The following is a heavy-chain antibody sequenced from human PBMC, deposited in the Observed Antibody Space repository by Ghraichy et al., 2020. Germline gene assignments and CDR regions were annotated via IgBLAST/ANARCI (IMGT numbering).Heavy chain of an antibody. CDR2: ISGSGGST. V-gene: IGHV3-23*01. Sequence: GGSLRLSCAVSGFTFSNYGMSWVRQAPGKGLEWVSGISGSGGSTYYADSVKGRFTMSRDNSKSTLSLQMNSLRVEDTAVYYCAPSGVVTTIGSWGQGTLVTVSS. D-gene: IGHD2-21*02. J-gene: IGHJ4*02. CDR1: GFTFSNYG. CDR3: APSGVVTTIGS.